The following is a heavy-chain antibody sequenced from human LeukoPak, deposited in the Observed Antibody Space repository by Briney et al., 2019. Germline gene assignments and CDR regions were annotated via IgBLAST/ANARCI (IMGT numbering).Heavy chain of an antibody. D-gene: IGHD1-26*01. Sequence: TGGSLRLSCGASGFIFSSYGMHWVRQAPGKGLEWVAVISYDETYKYYADSVKGRFTISRDNAKNTLYLQMNSLSAEDTAMYYCARSMSGSRELWGQGTLVTVSS. J-gene: IGHJ4*02. CDR2: ISYDETYK. CDR3: ARSMSGSREL. V-gene: IGHV3-30*03. CDR1: GFIFSSYG.